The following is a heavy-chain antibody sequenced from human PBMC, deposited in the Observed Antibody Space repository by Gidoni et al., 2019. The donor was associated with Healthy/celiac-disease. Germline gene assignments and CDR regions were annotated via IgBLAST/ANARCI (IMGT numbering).Heavy chain of an antibody. D-gene: IGHD6-19*01. CDR3: ARESKYSSGWFSKDAFDI. J-gene: IGHJ3*02. CDR2: MYYSGST. V-gene: IGHV4-59*01. Sequence: QVQLQESGQGLVKPSETLSLTCTVSGGSISSYYWSWIRQPPGQGLVWIGYMYYSGSTHYNPSLNSRITISVDTSKNQFSLKLSSVTAADTALYYCARESKYSSGWFSKDAFDIWGQGTMVTVSS. CDR1: GGSISSYY.